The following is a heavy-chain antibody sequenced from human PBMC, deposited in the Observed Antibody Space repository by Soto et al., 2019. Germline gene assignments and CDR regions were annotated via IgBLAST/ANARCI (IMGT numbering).Heavy chain of an antibody. Sequence: SGGSLRLSCAASGFTFSSYGMHWVRQAPGKGLEWVAVISYDGSNKYYADSVKGRFTISRDNSKNTLYLQMNSLRAEDTAVYYCAKVLGDSGSYYYYYGMDVWGQGTTVTVSS. CDR1: GFTFSSYG. CDR2: ISYDGSNK. J-gene: IGHJ6*02. CDR3: AKVLGDSGSYYYYYGMDV. D-gene: IGHD1-26*01. V-gene: IGHV3-30*18.